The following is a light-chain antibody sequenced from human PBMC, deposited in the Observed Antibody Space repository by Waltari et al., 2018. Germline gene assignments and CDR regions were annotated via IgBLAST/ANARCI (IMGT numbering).Light chain of an antibody. CDR3: CSHAGSYTLV. V-gene: IGLV2-11*01. CDR1: SRDFGGSNY. Sequence: QSALTQPRSVSGFLVQSVTLSCTATSRDFGGSNYVYCYQHNPGKAPKLMIYHVSKRPSGVPDRFSGSKSGNTASLTISGLQAEDEADYYCCSHAGSYTLVFGGGTKLTVL. CDR2: HVS. J-gene: IGLJ2*01.